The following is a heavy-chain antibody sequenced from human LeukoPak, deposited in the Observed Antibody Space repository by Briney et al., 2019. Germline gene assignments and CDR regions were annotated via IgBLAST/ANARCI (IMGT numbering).Heavy chain of an antibody. CDR3: ATGQSGSPLDY. D-gene: IGHD3-10*01. CDR1: GYTFTSYD. CDR2: FDPEDGET. J-gene: IGHJ4*02. V-gene: IGHV1-24*01. Sequence: ASVKVSCKASGYTFTSYDINWVRQATGQGLEWMGGFDPEDGETIYAQKFQGRVTMTEDTSTDTAYMELSSLRSEDTAVYYCATGQSGSPLDYWGQGTLVTVSS.